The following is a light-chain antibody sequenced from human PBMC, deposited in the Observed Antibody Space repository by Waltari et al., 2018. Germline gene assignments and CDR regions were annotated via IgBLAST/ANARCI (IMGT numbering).Light chain of an antibody. CDR3: MQSTHTPRT. Sequence: DVVMIQHPLFLFPSIGQPASISCRCSQSLVHSDGNTYLNWFQQRPGQSPRRLIYKVSRRESGVPDRFSGNGSGTDFTLKISRVEAEDVGVYYCMQSTHTPRTFGQGTKVEI. CDR1: QSLVHSDGNTY. J-gene: IGKJ1*01. CDR2: KVS. V-gene: IGKV2-30*02.